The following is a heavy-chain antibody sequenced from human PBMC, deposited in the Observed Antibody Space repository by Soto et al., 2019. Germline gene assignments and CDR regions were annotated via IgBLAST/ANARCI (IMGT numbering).Heavy chain of an antibody. D-gene: IGHD3-10*01. Sequence: EVQVLESGGGLVQPGGSLRLSCAASGFTFNDYAMSWVRQAPGKGLEWVSLISRTGDSTYFADSVKGRFTISRDNSKNTLYLQMNILRAEDTAVYYCARTYYYGSGTYPRFDPWGQGTLVTVSS. CDR2: ISRTGDST. CDR3: ARTYYYGSGTYPRFDP. CDR1: GFTFNDYA. J-gene: IGHJ5*02. V-gene: IGHV3-23*01.